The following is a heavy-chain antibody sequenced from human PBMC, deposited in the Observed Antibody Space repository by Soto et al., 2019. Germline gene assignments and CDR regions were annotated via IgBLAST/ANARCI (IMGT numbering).Heavy chain of an antibody. CDR2: IYYSGST. D-gene: IGHD6-6*01. V-gene: IGHV4-39*01. CDR1: GGSISSSSYY. Sequence: SETLSLTCTVSGGSISSSSYYWGWIRQPPGKGLEWIGSIYYSGSTYYNPSLKSRVTISVETSKNQFSLKLSSVTAADTAVYYCARLWSSSLSGFDPWGQGTLVTVSS. CDR3: ARLWSSSLSGFDP. J-gene: IGHJ5*02.